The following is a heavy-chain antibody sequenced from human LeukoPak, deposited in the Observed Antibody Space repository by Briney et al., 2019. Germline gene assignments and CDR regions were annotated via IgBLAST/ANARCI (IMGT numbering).Heavy chain of an antibody. V-gene: IGHV6-1*01. CDR3: ARYRGDWKYFDY. Sequence: SQTLSLTCAISGDSVSSKNAAWNWIRQSPSRGLEWLGRTYYRSKWYNDYAVSVKSRIIINPDTSKNQFSLQLNSVTPEDTAVYYCARYRGDWKYFDYWGQGTLVTVSS. J-gene: IGHJ4*02. D-gene: IGHD1-1*01. CDR1: GDSVSSKNAA. CDR2: TYYRSKWYN.